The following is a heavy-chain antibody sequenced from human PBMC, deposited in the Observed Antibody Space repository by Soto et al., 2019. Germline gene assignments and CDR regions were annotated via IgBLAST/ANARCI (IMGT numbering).Heavy chain of an antibody. CDR2: IYYSGST. V-gene: IGHV4-59*01. CDR1: GGSISSYY. Sequence: SETLSLTCTVSGGSISSYYWSWIRQPPGKGLKWIGYIYYSGSTVYNPSLKSRVTISVDTSKNQFSLKLSSVTAADTAVYYCARDLGGFWGQGTMVTVSS. J-gene: IGHJ3*01. CDR3: ARDLGGF.